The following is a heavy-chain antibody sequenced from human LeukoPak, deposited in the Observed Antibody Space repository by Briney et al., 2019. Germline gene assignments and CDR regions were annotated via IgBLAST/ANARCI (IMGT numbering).Heavy chain of an antibody. V-gene: IGHV4-4*02. CDR2: IHHSGST. CDR1: GGSISTNNW. J-gene: IGHJ3*02. CDR3: ARAPLSGTYYTDAFDI. D-gene: IGHD1-26*01. Sequence: SETLSLTCTVSGGSISTNNWWTWVRQPPGKGLEWIGEIHHSGSTDYNPSLKSRVTISPDKSKNQFSLTLTSVTAADTAVYFCARAPLSGTYYTDAFDIWGQGAMVTVSS.